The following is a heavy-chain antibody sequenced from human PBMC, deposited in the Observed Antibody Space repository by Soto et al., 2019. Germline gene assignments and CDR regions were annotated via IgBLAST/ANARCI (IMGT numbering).Heavy chain of an antibody. CDR2: ISAYNGNA. CDR1: GGTFSSYG. Sequence: ASVKVSCKASGGTFSSYGISWVRQAPGQGLEWMGWISAYNGNANYAQKLQGRVTMTTDTSTSTAYMELRSLRSDDTAVYYCARVMIVVVMTDYYYGMDVWGQGTTVTVSS. CDR3: ARVMIVVVMTDYYYGMDV. J-gene: IGHJ6*02. D-gene: IGHD3-22*01. V-gene: IGHV1-18*01.